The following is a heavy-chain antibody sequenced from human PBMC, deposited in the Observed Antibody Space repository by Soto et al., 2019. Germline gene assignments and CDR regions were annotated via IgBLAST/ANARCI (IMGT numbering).Heavy chain of an antibody. Sequence: QVDLVESGGGVVQPGGSLRLSCVASGFTFSTYAMHWVRQTPGKGLECVASISYDGSDTYYADPVKGRFTISRDNSKNTLHLQMNSLTPDDTALYYCERDVASSSWYYFDSWGQGTLVTVSS. V-gene: IGHV3-30*04. J-gene: IGHJ4*02. CDR3: ERDVASSSWYYFDS. CDR1: GFTFSTYA. CDR2: ISYDGSDT. D-gene: IGHD6-13*01.